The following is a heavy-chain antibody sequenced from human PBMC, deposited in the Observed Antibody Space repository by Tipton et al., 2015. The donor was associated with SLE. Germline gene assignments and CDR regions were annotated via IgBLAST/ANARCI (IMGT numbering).Heavy chain of an antibody. CDR3: ARGPPSSGWVGDYFDY. Sequence: QLVQSGPEVKKPGASVKVSCKASGYTFTGYYMHWVRQAPGQGLEWMGWINPNSGGTNYAQKFQGRVTMTRDTSISTAYMELSRLRSDDTAVYYCARGPPSSGWVGDYFDYWGLGTLVTVSS. CDR2: INPNSGGT. V-gene: IGHV1-2*02. D-gene: IGHD6-19*01. J-gene: IGHJ4*02. CDR1: GYTFTGYY.